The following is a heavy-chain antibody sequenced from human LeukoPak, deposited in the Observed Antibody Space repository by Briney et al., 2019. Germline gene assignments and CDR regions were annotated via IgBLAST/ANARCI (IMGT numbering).Heavy chain of an antibody. CDR2: MNPNSGNT. CDR3: ARDYSSSPGGWFDP. V-gene: IGHV1-8*01. D-gene: IGHD6-6*01. CDR1: GYTFTSYD. J-gene: IGHJ5*02. Sequence: ASVKVSCKASGYTFTSYDINWVRQATGQGPEWMGWMNPNSGNTGYAQKFQGRVTMTRNTSISTAYMELSSLRSGDTAVYYCARDYSSSPGGWFDPWGQGTLVTVSS.